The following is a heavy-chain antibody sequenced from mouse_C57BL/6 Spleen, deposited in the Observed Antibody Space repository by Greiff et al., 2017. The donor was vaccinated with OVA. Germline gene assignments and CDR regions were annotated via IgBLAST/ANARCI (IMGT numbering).Heavy chain of an antibody. Sequence: SGPVLVKPGASVKMSCKASGYTFTDYYMNWVKQSHGKSLEWIGVLNPYNGGTSYNQKFKGKATLTVDKSSSTAYMELNSLTSEDSAVYYCAREGSSYGYFDVWGTGTTVTVSS. D-gene: IGHD1-1*01. CDR2: LNPYNGGT. CDR1: GYTFTDYY. V-gene: IGHV1-19*01. CDR3: AREGSSYGYFDV. J-gene: IGHJ1*03.